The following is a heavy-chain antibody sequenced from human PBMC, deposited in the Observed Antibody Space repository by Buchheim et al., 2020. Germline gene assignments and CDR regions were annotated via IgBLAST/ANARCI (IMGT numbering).Heavy chain of an antibody. V-gene: IGHV3-30*18. Sequence: QVQLVESGGGVVQPGRSLRLSCAASGFTFSSYGMHWVRQAPGKGLEWVAVISYDGSNKYYADSVKGRFTISRDNSKNTLYLQMNSLRAEDTAVYYCAKGLGSGYDWGYYYYGMDVWGKGT. D-gene: IGHD5-12*01. CDR3: AKGLGSGYDWGYYYYGMDV. J-gene: IGHJ6*04. CDR2: ISYDGSNK. CDR1: GFTFSSYG.